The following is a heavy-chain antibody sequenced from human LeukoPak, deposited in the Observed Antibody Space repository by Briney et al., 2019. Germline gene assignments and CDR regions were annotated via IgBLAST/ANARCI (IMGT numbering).Heavy chain of an antibody. Sequence: GGSLRLSCAASGFTFSSYAMSWVRQAPGKGLEWVANIKQDGSEKYYVDSVKGRFTISRDNAKNSLYLQMNSLRAEDTAVYYCARDRGSSSSWYWFDPWGQGTLVTVSS. J-gene: IGHJ5*02. CDR1: GFTFSSYA. V-gene: IGHV3-7*01. D-gene: IGHD6-13*01. CDR3: ARDRGSSSSWYWFDP. CDR2: IKQDGSEK.